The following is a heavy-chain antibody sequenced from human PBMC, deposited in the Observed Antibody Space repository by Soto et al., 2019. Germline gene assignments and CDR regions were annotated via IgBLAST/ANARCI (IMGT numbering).Heavy chain of an antibody. Sequence: SVKVSCKASGGTFSSYAISWVRQAPGQGLEWMGGIIPIFGTANYAQKFQGRVTITADESTSTAYMELSSLRSEDTAVYYCASRKEMATIMGYSYIAMDVWGQGATVTVSS. D-gene: IGHD5-12*01. CDR1: GGTFSSYA. CDR2: IIPIFGTA. J-gene: IGHJ6*02. V-gene: IGHV1-69*13. CDR3: ASRKEMATIMGYSYIAMDV.